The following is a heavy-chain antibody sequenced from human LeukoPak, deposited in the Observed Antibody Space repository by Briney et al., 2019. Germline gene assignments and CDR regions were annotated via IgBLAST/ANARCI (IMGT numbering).Heavy chain of an antibody. D-gene: IGHD2-15*01. J-gene: IGHJ4*02. Sequence: PGGSLRLSCAASGFTFSSYEMNWVRQAPGKGLEWVSYISSSGSTIYYADSVKGRFTISRDNTKNSLYLQMNSLRAEDTAVYYRARDSYCSGGSCLPFFDYWGQGTLVTVSS. CDR3: ARDSYCSGGSCLPFFDY. CDR2: ISSSGSTI. CDR1: GFTFSSYE. V-gene: IGHV3-48*03.